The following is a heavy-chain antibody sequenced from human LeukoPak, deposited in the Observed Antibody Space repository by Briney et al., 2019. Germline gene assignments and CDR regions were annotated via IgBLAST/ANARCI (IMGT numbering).Heavy chain of an antibody. D-gene: IGHD5-18*01. CDR2: IYYSGST. CDR1: GGSISSSSYS. J-gene: IGHJ4*02. V-gene: IGHV4-39*01. CDR3: AIPRLYSYGYQFDY. Sequence: SETLSLTCTVSGGSISSSSYSWGWIRQPPGKGLEWIGSIYYSGSTYYNPSLKSRVTISVDTSKNQFSLKLSSVTAADTAVYYCAIPRLYSYGYQFDYWGQGTLVTVSS.